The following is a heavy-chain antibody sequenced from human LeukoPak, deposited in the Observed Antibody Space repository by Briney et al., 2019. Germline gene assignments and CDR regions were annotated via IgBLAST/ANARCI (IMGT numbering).Heavy chain of an antibody. V-gene: IGHV1-2*02. Sequence: ASVKVSCKASGYTFTVHYIHWVRQAPGQGPEWMGWLNPNSGDANYPQKFQGRVTMTRDTSISTAYMELSRLRSDDTAVYYCASCLTAMVHNWFDPWGQGTLVTVSS. CDR1: GYTFTVHY. J-gene: IGHJ5*02. CDR3: ASCLTAMVHNWFDP. D-gene: IGHD5-18*01. CDR2: LNPNSGDA.